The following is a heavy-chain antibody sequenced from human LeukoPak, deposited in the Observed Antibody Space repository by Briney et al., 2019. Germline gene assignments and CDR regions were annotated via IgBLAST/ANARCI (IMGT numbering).Heavy chain of an antibody. CDR3: ARGPSITMVRGGQWYYYMDV. CDR2: INPSGGST. V-gene: IGHV1-46*01. CDR1: GYTFTSYY. D-gene: IGHD3-10*01. J-gene: IGHJ6*03. Sequence: VASVKVSCKASGYTFTSYYMHWVRQAPGQGLEWMGIINPSGGSTSYAQKFQGRVTMIRDTSTNTVYMELSSLRSEDTAVYYCARGPSITMVRGGQWYYYMDVWGKGTTVTISS.